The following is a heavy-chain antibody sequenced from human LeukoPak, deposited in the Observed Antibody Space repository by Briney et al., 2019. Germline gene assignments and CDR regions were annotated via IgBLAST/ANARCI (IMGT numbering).Heavy chain of an antibody. Sequence: GGSLRLSCAASGFTFSTYLASWVRQAPRKGLQRVSTISGSGDNTHYADSVKGRFTVYRDNSKDTLYLQMNSLRVEDTAIYYCEKGSVAAAATRWFLYWGQGTLVTVSS. CDR3: EKGSVAAAATRWFLY. CDR2: ISGSGDNT. D-gene: IGHD2-15*01. CDR1: GFTFSTYL. V-gene: IGHV3-23*01. J-gene: IGHJ4*02.